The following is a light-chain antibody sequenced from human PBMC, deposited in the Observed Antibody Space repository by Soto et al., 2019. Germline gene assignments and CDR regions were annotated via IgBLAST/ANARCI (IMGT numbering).Light chain of an antibody. V-gene: IGKV3-15*01. Sequence: GVTHSPATLSVSPGETATLSCRASQYVSNKVAWYQQKPGQAPSLLILGASTRATGVPARFSGSGSGTEFTLSISSLQSEDFAVYYCQQYYSYPRPFGQGTKVAIK. CDR2: GAS. CDR3: QQYYSYPRP. J-gene: IGKJ1*01. CDR1: QYVSNK.